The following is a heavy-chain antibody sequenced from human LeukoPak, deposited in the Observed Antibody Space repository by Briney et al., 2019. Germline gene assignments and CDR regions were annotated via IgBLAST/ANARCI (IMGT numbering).Heavy chain of an antibody. CDR1: GGSISSYY. V-gene: IGHV4-4*07. CDR3: ARDLEYYDFWSGYYPGAFDI. J-gene: IGHJ3*02. CDR2: IYTSGST. Sequence: PSETLSLTCTVSGGSISSYYWSWLRQPAGKGLEWIGRIYTSGSTNYNPSLKSRVTMSVDTSKNQFSLKLSSVTAADTAVYYCARDLEYYDFWSGYYPGAFDIWGQGTMVTVSS. D-gene: IGHD3-3*01.